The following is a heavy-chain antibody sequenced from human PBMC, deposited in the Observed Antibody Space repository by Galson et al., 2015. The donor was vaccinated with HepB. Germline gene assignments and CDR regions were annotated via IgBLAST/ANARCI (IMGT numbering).Heavy chain of an antibody. J-gene: IGHJ5*02. Sequence: SLRLSCAASGFTFSSYEMNWVRQAPGKGLEWVSYISSSGSTIYYADSVKGRFTISRDNAKNSLYLQMNSLRAEDTAVYYCARDRGPSDSSRWYWFDPWGQGILVSVSS. D-gene: IGHD6-13*01. CDR2: ISSSGSTI. CDR3: ARDRGPSDSSRWYWFDP. V-gene: IGHV3-48*03. CDR1: GFTFSSYE.